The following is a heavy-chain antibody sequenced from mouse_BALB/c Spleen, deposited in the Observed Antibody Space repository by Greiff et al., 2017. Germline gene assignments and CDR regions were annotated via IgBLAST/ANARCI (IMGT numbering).Heavy chain of an antibody. Sequence: EVKLQESGPGLVKPSQSLSLTCTVTGYSITSDYAWNWIRQFPGNKLEWMGYISYSGSTSYNPSLKSRISITRDTSKNQFFLQLNSVTTEDTATYYCARLGIKGWFAYWGQGTLVTVSA. J-gene: IGHJ3*01. CDR3: ARLGIKGWFAY. CDR2: ISYSGST. CDR1: GYSITSDYA. V-gene: IGHV3-2*02. D-gene: IGHD2-4*01.